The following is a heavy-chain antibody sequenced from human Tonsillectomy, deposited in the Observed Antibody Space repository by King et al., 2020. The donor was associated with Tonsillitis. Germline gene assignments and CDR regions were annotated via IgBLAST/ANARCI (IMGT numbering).Heavy chain of an antibody. J-gene: IGHJ4*02. Sequence: QLQESGPGLVKPSETLSLTCTVSGGSISSYYWSWIRQPPGKGLEWIGYIYYSGSTNYNPSLKSRVTISVDTSKNQFSLKLSSVTAADTAVYYCARHGGSGSYYYGWFQTTAKHYFDYWGQGTLVTVSS. D-gene: IGHD3-10*01. V-gene: IGHV4-59*08. CDR1: GGSISSYY. CDR2: IYYSGST. CDR3: ARHGGSGSYYYGWFQTTAKHYFDY.